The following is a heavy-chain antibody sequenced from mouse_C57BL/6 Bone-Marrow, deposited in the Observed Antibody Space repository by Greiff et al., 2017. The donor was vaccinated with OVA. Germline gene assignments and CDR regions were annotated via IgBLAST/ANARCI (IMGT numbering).Heavy chain of an antibody. V-gene: IGHV1-84*01. CDR1: GYTFPDYY. CDR2: IYPGSGNT. Sequence: QVQLQQSGPELVKPGASVKISCKASGYTFPDYYINWVKQRPGPGLEWIGWIYPGSGNTKYNEKFKGKATLTVDTASSTAYMQLSSLTSEDSAVYFCAREDYGIFAYWGQGTLVTVSA. D-gene: IGHD2-1*01. CDR3: AREDYGIFAY. J-gene: IGHJ3*01.